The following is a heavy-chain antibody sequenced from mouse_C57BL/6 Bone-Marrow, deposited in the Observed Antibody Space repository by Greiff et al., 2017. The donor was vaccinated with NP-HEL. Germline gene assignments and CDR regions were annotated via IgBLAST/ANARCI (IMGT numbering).Heavy chain of an antibody. D-gene: IGHD3-2*02. Sequence: QVQLQQSGAELVKPGASVKMSCKASGYTFTTYPIERMKQNHGKSLEWIGNFHPYNDDTKYTEKFKGKATLTVEKSSSTVYLALSRLTSDDPAFYYCAMLDSSGSWFAYWGQGTLVTVSA. V-gene: IGHV1-47*01. J-gene: IGHJ3*01. CDR3: AMLDSSGSWFAY. CDR1: GYTFTTYP. CDR2: FHPYNDDT.